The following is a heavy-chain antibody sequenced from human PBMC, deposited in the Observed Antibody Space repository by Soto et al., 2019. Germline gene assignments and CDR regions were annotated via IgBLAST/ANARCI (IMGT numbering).Heavy chain of an antibody. CDR2: IYYSGST. V-gene: IGHV4-39*01. Sequence: SQTLAFTVTVSGTFISSNNYFWGWLSQPPVKGLEWIGSIYYSGSTYYNPSLKSRVTISVDTSKNQFSLKLSSVTAADTAVYYWASYNASGSSTHLYYGMEVCGQVTTVSV. J-gene: IGHJ6*01. CDR3: ASYNASGSSTHLYYGMEV. CDR1: GTFISSNNYF. D-gene: IGHD6-19*01.